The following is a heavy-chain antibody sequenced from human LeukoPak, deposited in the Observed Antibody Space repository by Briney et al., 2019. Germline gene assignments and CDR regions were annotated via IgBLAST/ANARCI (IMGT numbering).Heavy chain of an antibody. CDR3: ARKYYYDSSGYGGFDY. Sequence: SETLSLTCTVAGGSISSYDWSWIRQPPGKGLEWIGYIYYSGSTNYNPSLKSRVTISVDTSKNQFSLKLSSVTAADTAVYYCARKYYYDSSGYGGFDYWGQGTLVTVSS. CDR1: GGSISSYD. J-gene: IGHJ4*02. V-gene: IGHV4-59*08. CDR2: IYYSGST. D-gene: IGHD3-22*01.